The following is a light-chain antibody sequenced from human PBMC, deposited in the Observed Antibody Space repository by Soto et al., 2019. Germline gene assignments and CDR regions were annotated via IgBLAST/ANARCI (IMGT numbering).Light chain of an antibody. CDR1: QDVTTN. CDR2: DIS. J-gene: IGKJ5*01. CDR3: QQYNNWPFS. V-gene: IGKV3-15*01. Sequence: EITRTQSAGMMAGSPGEGCTRAGLAAQDVTTNFAWYQQKRGQARRLLIYDISSRATGVPARFRGSGSGTEFPLSITGLQSEDFAVYFCQQYNNWPFSFGQGTRLDI.